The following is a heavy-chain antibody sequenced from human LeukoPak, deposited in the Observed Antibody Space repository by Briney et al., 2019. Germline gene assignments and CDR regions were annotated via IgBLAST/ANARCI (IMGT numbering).Heavy chain of an antibody. CDR1: GASISSYY. CDR3: TTDSNYYYMDV. V-gene: IGHV4-4*07. CDR2: MYTSGST. J-gene: IGHJ6*03. Sequence: SETLSLTCTVSGASISSYYWSWIRQPAGKGLGWIGRMYTSGSTNYNPSLKSRVTMSVDTSKNQFSLKLSSVTAADTAVYYCTTDSNYYYMDVWGKGTRSSSP.